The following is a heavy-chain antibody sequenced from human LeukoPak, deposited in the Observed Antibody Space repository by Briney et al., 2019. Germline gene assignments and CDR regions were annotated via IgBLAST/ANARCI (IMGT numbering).Heavy chain of an antibody. Sequence: PGGSLRLSCAASGLTLSTYDMHWVRQTTGEGLEWISAIGAAGDTYYSDSVQGRITISRENGKNSLFLQMNSLRAGDTAMYFCARGHGIWSGSRLSNAFDIWGQGTMVTVSS. CDR2: IGAAGDT. CDR1: GLTLSTYD. V-gene: IGHV3-13*04. D-gene: IGHD3-3*01. CDR3: ARGHGIWSGSRLSNAFDI. J-gene: IGHJ3*02.